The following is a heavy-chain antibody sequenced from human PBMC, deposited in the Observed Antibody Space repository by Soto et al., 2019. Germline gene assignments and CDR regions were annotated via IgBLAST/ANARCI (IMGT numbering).Heavy chain of an antibody. Sequence: QVSLVNSGPEVKRPGASVRVSCKASGYTFSTFGVTWVRQAPGQGLEWMGWISADSGKTIYAQIFQDRVTLTVDTSTSTAYMDLRSLRFDDTAVYFCARASRWAPYYFDSWGQGTPISVSS. J-gene: IGHJ4*02. V-gene: IGHV1-18*01. CDR2: ISADSGKT. CDR1: GYTFSTFG. D-gene: IGHD1-26*01. CDR3: ARASRWAPYYFDS.